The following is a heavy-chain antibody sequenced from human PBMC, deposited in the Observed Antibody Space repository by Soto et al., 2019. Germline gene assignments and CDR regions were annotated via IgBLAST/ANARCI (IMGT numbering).Heavy chain of an antibody. D-gene: IGHD3-16*01. CDR2: INTYNGNT. CDR1: GYTFTRYG. V-gene: IGHV1-18*01. Sequence: QVQLVQSGAEVKNPGASVKVSCKASGYTFTRYGIGWARQAPGQGLEWMGWINTYNGNTKYAQNVQGRVILTTDTHTSTASMGLRSLRSNDTAIYYCSMVDVYVTPSPQDVWGQGTTVIVSS. J-gene: IGHJ6*02. CDR3: SMVDVYVTPSPQDV.